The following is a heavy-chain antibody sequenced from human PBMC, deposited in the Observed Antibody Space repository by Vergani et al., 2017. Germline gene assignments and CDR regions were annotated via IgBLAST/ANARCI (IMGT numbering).Heavy chain of an antibody. CDR1: GFTFGSYS. Sequence: EVQLVESGGGLVKPGGSLRLSCVASGFTFGSYSMNWVRQAPGKGLEWVSTIKNDGGKSHYADFVKGRFAISRDNSRNTLYLQMNSLRVEDTAVYYCGRGSDNYNWGQGALVTV. J-gene: IGHJ4*02. V-gene: IGHV3-21*04. D-gene: IGHD1-1*01. CDR2: IKNDGGKS. CDR3: GRGSDNYN.